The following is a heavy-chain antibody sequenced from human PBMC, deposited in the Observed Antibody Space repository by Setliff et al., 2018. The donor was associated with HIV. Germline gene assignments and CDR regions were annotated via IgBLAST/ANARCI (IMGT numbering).Heavy chain of an antibody. J-gene: IGHJ4*02. CDR2: MNPNRGNT. CDR3: ARGRITGTINF. CDR1: GYMFTNYD. Sequence: ASVKVSCKASGYMFTNYDINWVRQATGQGLEWMGWMNPNRGNTGYAQRLQGRVTLTRDTSSSTVYVELSSLRSDDTAVYYCARGRITGTINFWGQGTLVTVSS. V-gene: IGHV1-8*02. D-gene: IGHD1-7*01.